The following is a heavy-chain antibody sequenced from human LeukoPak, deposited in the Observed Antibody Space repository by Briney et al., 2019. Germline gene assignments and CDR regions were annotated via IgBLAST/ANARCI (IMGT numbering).Heavy chain of an antibody. CDR1: GYTFTGYY. J-gene: IGHJ4*02. CDR3: ARDARWLLRAPDY. CDR2: INPNSGGT. V-gene: IGHV1-2*02. D-gene: IGHD5-12*01. Sequence: EASVKVSCKASGYTFTGYYVHWVRQAPGQGLEWMGWINPNSGGTNYAQKFQGRVTMTRDMSISTAYMELSRLRSDDTAVYYCARDARWLLRAPDYWGQGTLVTVSS.